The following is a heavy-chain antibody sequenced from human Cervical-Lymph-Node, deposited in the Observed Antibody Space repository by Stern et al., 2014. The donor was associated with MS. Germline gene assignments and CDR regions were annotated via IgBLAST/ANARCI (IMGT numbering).Heavy chain of an antibody. CDR1: GGSMNSRPYY. CDR3: AREGETSDFFPFDY. CDR2: IYISGST. D-gene: IGHD3/OR15-3a*01. J-gene: IGHJ4*02. V-gene: IGHV4-61*02. Sequence: MQLVESGPGLVKPSQTLSLTCTVSGGSMNSRPYYWNWLRQPAGKALEWIGRIYISGSTNYNPSLESRVTISIDTPKNQLSLKLGFVTAADTAVYYCAREGETSDFFPFDYWGQGAQVIVSS.